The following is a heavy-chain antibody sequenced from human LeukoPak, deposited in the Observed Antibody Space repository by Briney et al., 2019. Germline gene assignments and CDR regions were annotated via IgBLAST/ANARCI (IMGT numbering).Heavy chain of an antibody. CDR1: GGSFSGYY. CDR3: ARVVLTLYDY. V-gene: IGHV4-34*01. Sequence: PSETLSLTCAVYGGSFSGYYWSWIRQPPGKGLEWIGEINHSGSTNYNPSLKSRVTISVDTSKNQFSLKLSSVTAADTAVYYCARVVLTLYDYWGQGTLVTVS. D-gene: IGHD2-8*02. CDR2: INHSGST. J-gene: IGHJ4*02.